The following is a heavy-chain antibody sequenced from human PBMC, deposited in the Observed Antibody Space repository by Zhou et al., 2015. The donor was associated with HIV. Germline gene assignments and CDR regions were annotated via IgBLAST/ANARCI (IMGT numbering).Heavy chain of an antibody. CDR3: ARAFSFTWPATDWNDWGFSPEYGMDV. J-gene: IGHJ6*02. Sequence: QVQLVQSGAEVKKPGSSVKVSCKASGGTFSSYTISWVRQAPGQGLEWMGRIIPILGIANYAQKFQGRVTITADKSTSTAYMELSSLRSEDTAVYYCARAFSFTWPATDWNDWGFSPEYGMDVWGQGTTVTVSS. D-gene: IGHD1-1*01. CDR2: IIPILGIA. V-gene: IGHV1-69*02. CDR1: GGTFSSYT.